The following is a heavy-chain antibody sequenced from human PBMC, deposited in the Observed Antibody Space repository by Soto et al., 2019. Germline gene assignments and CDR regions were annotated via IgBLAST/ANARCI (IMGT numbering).Heavy chain of an antibody. CDR1: GFTFSRYW. CDR2: INSDGSTT. V-gene: IGHV3-74*01. J-gene: IGHJ4*02. CDR3: ARDLTAGDTY. D-gene: IGHD3-16*01. Sequence: PGGSLRLSCAASGFTFSRYWMHWVRQVPGKGLVWVSRINSDGSTTNYADSVKGRFTISRDNAKSTLYLQMNSLRAEDSAVYYCARDLTAGDTYWGQGTQVTVSS.